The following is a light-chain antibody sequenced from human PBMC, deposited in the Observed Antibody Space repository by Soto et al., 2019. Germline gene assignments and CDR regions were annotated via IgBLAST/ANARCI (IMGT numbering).Light chain of an antibody. J-gene: IGLJ2*01. V-gene: IGLV1-47*01. CDR3: TVWDDSLRGRL. Sequence: QSALTQPPSAFGTPGQRVTISCSGSSYNIESNFVYWYQQFPGTAPRLLIYRNNQRPSGVPDRFSGSKSGTSASLAISALRSEDEADYYCTVWDDSLRGRLFGGGTKVTVL. CDR1: SYNIESNF. CDR2: RNN.